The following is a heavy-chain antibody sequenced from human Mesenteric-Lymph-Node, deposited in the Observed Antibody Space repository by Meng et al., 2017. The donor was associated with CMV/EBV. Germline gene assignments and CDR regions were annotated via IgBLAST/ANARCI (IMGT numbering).Heavy chain of an antibody. D-gene: IGHD2-8*01. CDR2: IYWDDDK. V-gene: IGHV2-5*02. J-gene: IGHJ4*02. Sequence: SSSCVGVCWIRPSPGQALEWLALIYWDDDKRYSPSLKSRLTITKDISKNQVVLTMTNMDPVDTATYYCAHTDYCTNGVCYMTDFDYWGQGTLVTVSS. CDR3: AHTDYCTNGVCYMTDFDY. CDR1: SSSCVG.